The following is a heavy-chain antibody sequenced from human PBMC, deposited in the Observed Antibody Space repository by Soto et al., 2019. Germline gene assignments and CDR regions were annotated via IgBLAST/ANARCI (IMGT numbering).Heavy chain of an antibody. CDR1: GGTFSSYA. Sequence: SVKVSCKASGGTFSSYAISWVRQAPGQGLEWMGGIIPIFGTANYAQKFQGRVTITADESTSTAYMELSSLRSEDTAVYYCARAPEYSSSWYYFDYWGHGTLVTVAA. CDR2: IIPIFGTA. J-gene: IGHJ4*01. CDR3: ARAPEYSSSWYYFDY. V-gene: IGHV1-69*13. D-gene: IGHD6-13*01.